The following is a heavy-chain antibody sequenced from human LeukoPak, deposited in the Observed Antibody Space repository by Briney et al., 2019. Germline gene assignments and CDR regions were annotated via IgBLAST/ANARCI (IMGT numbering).Heavy chain of an antibody. D-gene: IGHD3-10*01. CDR2: IIPIFGTA. J-gene: IGHJ5*02. CDR1: GGTFSSYA. V-gene: IGHV1-69*01. CDR3: SRVPNAIPDVYRSGPHDQS. Sequence: SVKVSCKASGGTFSSYAISWVRQAPGQGLEWMGGIIPIFGTANYAQKFQGRVTITADASTSTAYMELSSLRSQGTAVYYCSRVPNAIPDVYRSGPHDQSWGQETLVTVSS.